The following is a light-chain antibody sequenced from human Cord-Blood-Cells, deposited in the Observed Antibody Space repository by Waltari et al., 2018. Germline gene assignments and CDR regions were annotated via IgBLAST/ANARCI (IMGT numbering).Light chain of an antibody. CDR2: AAS. CDR1: QGISSY. J-gene: IGKJ1*01. V-gene: IGKV1-8*01. Sequence: AIRMTQSPSSLSASTGDRVTITCRASQGISSYLAWYQQKPGKAPKLLIYAASTLQSGVPSRFSGSGSGTDFTLTISCLQSEDFATYYCQQYYSYLWTFGQGP. CDR3: QQYYSYLWT.